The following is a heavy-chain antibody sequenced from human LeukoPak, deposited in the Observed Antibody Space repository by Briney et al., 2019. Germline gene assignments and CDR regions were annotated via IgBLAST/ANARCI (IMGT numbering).Heavy chain of an antibody. Sequence: QSGGSLRLSCAASGFTFSSYGMHWVRQAPGKGLEWVAVISYDGSNKYYADSVKGRFTISRDNSKNTLYLQMNSLRAEDTAVYYCARDEVVSAAAVYWGQGTLVTVSS. CDR1: GFTFSSYG. J-gene: IGHJ4*02. CDR3: ARDEVVSAAAVY. CDR2: ISYDGSNK. V-gene: IGHV3-30*03. D-gene: IGHD6-13*01.